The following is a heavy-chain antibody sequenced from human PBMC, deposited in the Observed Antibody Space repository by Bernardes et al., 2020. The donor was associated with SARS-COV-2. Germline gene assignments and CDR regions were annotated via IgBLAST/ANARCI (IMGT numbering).Heavy chain of an antibody. CDR1: GGSFSGYY. CDR2: INHSGST. Sequence: SETLSLTCAVYGGSFSGYYWSWIRQPPGKGLEWIGEINHSGSTNYNPSLKSRVTISVDTSKNQFSLKLSSVTAADTAVYYCAKRDYGDFLRDAFDIWGQGTMVTVSS. J-gene: IGHJ3*02. D-gene: IGHD4-17*01. CDR3: AKRDYGDFLRDAFDI. V-gene: IGHV4-34*01.